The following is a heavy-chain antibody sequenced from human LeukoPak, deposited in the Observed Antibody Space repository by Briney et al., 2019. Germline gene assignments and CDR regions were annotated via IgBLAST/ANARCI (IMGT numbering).Heavy chain of an antibody. V-gene: IGHV1-18*01. Sequence: GASVKVSCKASGYTFTSYGISWVRQAPGQGLEWMGRISAYNGNTNYAQKLQGRVTMTTDTSTSTAYMELRSLRSDDTAVYYCARWVLIAAAGTTGAPDYWGQGTLVTVSS. J-gene: IGHJ4*02. CDR3: ARWVLIAAAGTTGAPDY. CDR1: GYTFTSYG. CDR2: ISAYNGNT. D-gene: IGHD6-13*01.